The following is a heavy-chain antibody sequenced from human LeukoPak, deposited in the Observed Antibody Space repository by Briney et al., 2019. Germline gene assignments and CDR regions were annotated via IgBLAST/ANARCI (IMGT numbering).Heavy chain of an antibody. CDR1: GYTFTDYY. V-gene: IGHV1-2*06. Sequence: ASVKVSCKASGYTFTDYYIHWVRQAPGQGLEWMGRINPNSGLTNYVQKFQDRVTMTRDTSISTAYMELYRLRSDDTAVYYCARDPYRAPAASSPTYWGQGTLVTVSS. D-gene: IGHD6-13*01. J-gene: IGHJ4*02. CDR2: INPNSGLT. CDR3: ARDPYRAPAASSPTY.